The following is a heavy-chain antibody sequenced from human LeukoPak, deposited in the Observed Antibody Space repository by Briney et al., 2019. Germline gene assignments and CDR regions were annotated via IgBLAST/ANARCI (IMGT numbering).Heavy chain of an antibody. J-gene: IGHJ4*02. Sequence: GGSLRLSCAASGFTFSSYEMNWVRQAPGKGLEWVSYISSSGSAIYYADSVKGRFTISRDNAKNSLYLQMNSLRAEDTAVYHCARGAFWSGYNSDYWGQGTLVTVSS. CDR3: ARGAFWSGYNSDY. V-gene: IGHV3-48*03. CDR1: GFTFSSYE. D-gene: IGHD3-3*01. CDR2: ISSSGSAI.